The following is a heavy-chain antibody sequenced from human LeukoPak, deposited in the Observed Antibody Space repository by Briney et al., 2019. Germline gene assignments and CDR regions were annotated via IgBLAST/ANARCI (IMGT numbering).Heavy chain of an antibody. CDR3: ARDACSSPSCYDY. V-gene: IGHV3-33*01. D-gene: IGHD2-2*01. CDR1: GFTFGNYG. CDR2: IWYDGSNP. Sequence: GGSLRLSCAASGFTFGNYGMHWVRQAPGKGLEWVAHIWYDGSNPNHADSVKGRATISRDDSKNTLYLQMTGLRVEDTAVYYCARDACSSPSCYDYWGQGTLVTVSS. J-gene: IGHJ4*02.